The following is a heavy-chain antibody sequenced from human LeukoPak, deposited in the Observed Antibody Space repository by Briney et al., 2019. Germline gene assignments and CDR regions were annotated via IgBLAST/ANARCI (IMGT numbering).Heavy chain of an antibody. CDR3: ARDLFGGTYLGVFDY. CDR2: IHAGGTT. D-gene: IGHD1-26*01. J-gene: IGHJ4*02. V-gene: IGHV3-66*02. Sequence: PGGSLRLSCAASGFTVSTNYMSWVRQAPGKGLEWVSIIHAGGTTYYADSVKGRFTISRDNSKNTLYLQMNNLRTEDTAVYYCARDLFGGTYLGVFDYWGQGTLATVSS. CDR1: GFTVSTNY.